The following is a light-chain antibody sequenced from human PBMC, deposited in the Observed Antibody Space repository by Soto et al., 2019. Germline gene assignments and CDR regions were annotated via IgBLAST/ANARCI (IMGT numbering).Light chain of an antibody. J-gene: IGLJ1*01. V-gene: IGLV2-14*03. CDR2: DVT. CDR3: SSYTTRNTEV. Sequence: VLTQPASVSGSPGQSITISCIGTSSDVGAFNYVSWYQHHPGKAPKLIIYDVTDRPSGVSTRFSASKSGNTASLTISGLQAEDEADYYCSSYTTRNTEVFGTGTKVTVL. CDR1: SSDVGAFNY.